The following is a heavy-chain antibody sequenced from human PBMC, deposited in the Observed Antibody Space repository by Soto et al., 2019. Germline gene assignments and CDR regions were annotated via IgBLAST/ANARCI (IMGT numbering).Heavy chain of an antibody. V-gene: IGHV4-31*03. CDR2: IYYSWST. CDR3: ARSHNDDYYHYSYKDV. J-gene: IGHJ6*03. D-gene: IGHD1-1*01. Sequence: QAQLQESGPGLGKPSQTLSLICTVSGGSIRYGGYYCSWIRQHPGKAQDWIGYIYYSWSTYYIPFIKSRVTIAVGTPNNQCSLKPSSVTAADTTGYYCARSHNDDYYHYSYKDVWGKGTTVTVSS. CDR1: GGSIRYGGYY.